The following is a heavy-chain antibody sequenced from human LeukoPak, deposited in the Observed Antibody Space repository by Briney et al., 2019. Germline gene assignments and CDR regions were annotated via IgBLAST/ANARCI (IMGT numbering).Heavy chain of an antibody. V-gene: IGHV4-59*12. J-gene: IGHJ4*02. CDR1: GGSISSYY. D-gene: IGHD6-19*01. Sequence: PSETLSLTCSVSGGSISSYYWSWIRQPPGKGLEWIGYIFYSGSTIYNPTLRSRVTISVDTSKNQLSLKLTSVTAADTAVYYCARETSLAGFASGLGFNYWGQGILVTVSS. CDR3: ARETSLAGFASGLGFNY. CDR2: IFYSGST.